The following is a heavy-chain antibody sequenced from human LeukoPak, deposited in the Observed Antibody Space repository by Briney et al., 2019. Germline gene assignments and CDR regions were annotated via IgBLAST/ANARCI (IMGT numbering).Heavy chain of an antibody. CDR3: ARMLAAPDPYYMDV. V-gene: IGHV3-48*04. J-gene: IGHJ6*03. Sequence: GGSLRLSCAASGFTFSNYSMNWVRQAPGKGLEWVSYISSSSSTIYYADSVKGRFTISRDNAKNSLYLQMNSLRAEDTAVYYCARMLAAPDPYYMDVWGKGTTVTVSS. CDR2: ISSSSSTI. D-gene: IGHD6-6*01. CDR1: GFTFSNYS.